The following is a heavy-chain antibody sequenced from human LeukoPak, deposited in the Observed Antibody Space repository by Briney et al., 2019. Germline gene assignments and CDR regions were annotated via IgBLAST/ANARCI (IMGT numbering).Heavy chain of an antibody. Sequence: ASVKVSCKASGYTFTSYAMNWVRQAPGQGLEWMGWINTNTGNPTYAQGFTGRFVFSLDTSVSTAYLQISSLKAEDTAVYYCARARWYYYDSGGYWHDAFDIWGQGTMVTVSS. CDR1: GYTFTSYA. CDR3: ARARWYYYDSGGYWHDAFDI. J-gene: IGHJ3*02. CDR2: INTNTGNP. V-gene: IGHV7-4-1*02. D-gene: IGHD3-22*01.